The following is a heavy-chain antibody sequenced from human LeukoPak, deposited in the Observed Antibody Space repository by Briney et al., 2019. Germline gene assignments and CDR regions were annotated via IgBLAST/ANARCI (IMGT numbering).Heavy chain of an antibody. V-gene: IGHV4-59*01. J-gene: IGHJ4*02. D-gene: IGHD6-13*01. CDR1: GGSMNSYS. CDR2: IYYSGST. CDR3: ARGMQQLYHFDS. Sequence: SETLSLTCTVSGGSMNSYSWSWLRQPPGKGLEWIGYIYYSGSTNYNPSLKSRVTISVDTSKNQFSLKLLSVTAADTAVYYCARGMQQLYHFDSWGRGTLVTVSS.